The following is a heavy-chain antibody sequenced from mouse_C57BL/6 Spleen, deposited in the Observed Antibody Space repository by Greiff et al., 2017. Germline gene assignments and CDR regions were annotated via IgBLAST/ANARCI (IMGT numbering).Heavy chain of an antibody. J-gene: IGHJ3*01. V-gene: IGHV2-6*01. CDR1: GFSLTSYG. CDR2: IWGVGST. Sequence: QVQLQESGPGLVAPSQSLSITCTVSGFSLTSYGVDWVRQSPGKGLEWLGGIWGVGSTNYNSALKSRLSISKDTSKSHVFFKMNSLQTDDTAMYYCATERFANWGQGTRFTVSA. CDR3: ATERFAN.